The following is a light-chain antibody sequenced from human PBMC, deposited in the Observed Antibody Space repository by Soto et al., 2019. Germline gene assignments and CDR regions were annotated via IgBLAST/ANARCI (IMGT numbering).Light chain of an antibody. Sequence: EIVMTQSPATLSVSPGERATLSCRASQSVSSNLAWYQQKPGQAPRLLIYGASTRATGIPARFSGSGSGTEFTLTIGSLQSEDFAVYYCQQYNKFPSLTFGGGTKVEI. CDR1: QSVSSN. V-gene: IGKV3-15*01. CDR3: QQYNKFPSLT. J-gene: IGKJ4*01. CDR2: GAS.